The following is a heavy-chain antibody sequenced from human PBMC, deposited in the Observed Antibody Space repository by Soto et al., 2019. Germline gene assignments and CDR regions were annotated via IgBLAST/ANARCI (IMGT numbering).Heavy chain of an antibody. Sequence: GGSLRLSCAASGFTFSSYAMSWVRQAPGKGLEWVSAISGSGGSTYYADSVKGRFTISRDNSKNTLYLQMNSLRAEDTAVYYCCLDVWGSYRYTDFAYWGQGTLVTVSS. CDR2: ISGSGGST. CDR3: CLDVWGSYRYTDFAY. CDR1: GFTFSSYA. V-gene: IGHV3-23*01. D-gene: IGHD3-16*02. J-gene: IGHJ4*02.